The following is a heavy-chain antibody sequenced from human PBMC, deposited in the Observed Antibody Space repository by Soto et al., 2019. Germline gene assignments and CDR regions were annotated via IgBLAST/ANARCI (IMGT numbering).Heavy chain of an antibody. D-gene: IGHD3-10*01. J-gene: IGHJ5*02. V-gene: IGHV4-30-2*01. Sequence: QLQLQESGSGLVKPSQTLSLTCAVSGGSISSGGYSWSWIRQPPGKGLEWIGYIYHSGSTYYNPSLKSRVTISIDRSKNQFSLKLSSVTAADTAVYYCARAGITMVRGVMIPNWFDPWGQGTLVTVSS. CDR2: IYHSGST. CDR3: ARAGITMVRGVMIPNWFDP. CDR1: GGSISSGGYS.